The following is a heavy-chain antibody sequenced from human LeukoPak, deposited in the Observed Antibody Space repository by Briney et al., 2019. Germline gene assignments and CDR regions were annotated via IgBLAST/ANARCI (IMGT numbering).Heavy chain of an antibody. Sequence: PSETLSLTCAVSGGCISSGGYSWSWIRQPPGKGLEWIGYIYHSGSTYYNPSLKSRVTISVDRSKNQFSLKLSSVTAADTAVYYCARGGDYGDYVPFDYWGQGTLVTVSS. J-gene: IGHJ4*02. CDR3: ARGGDYGDYVPFDY. V-gene: IGHV4-30-2*01. CDR2: IYHSGST. D-gene: IGHD4-17*01. CDR1: GGCISSGGYS.